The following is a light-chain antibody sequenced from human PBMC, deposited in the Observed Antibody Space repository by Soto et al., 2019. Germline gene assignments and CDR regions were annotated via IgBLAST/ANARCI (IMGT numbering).Light chain of an antibody. CDR3: QQYNNWPPYT. CDR1: QDISSN. V-gene: IGKV3-15*01. Sequence: EIVMTQSPATLSVTLGERATLSCRASQDISSNLAGYQQKPGQAPRLLIYDASTRATGIPARFSGSGSETEFTLTLSSLQSEDFAVYYCQQYNNWPPYTFGQGTKLEIK. CDR2: DAS. J-gene: IGKJ2*01.